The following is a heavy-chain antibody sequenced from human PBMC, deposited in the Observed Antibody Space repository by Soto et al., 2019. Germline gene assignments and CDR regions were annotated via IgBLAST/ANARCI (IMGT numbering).Heavy chain of an antibody. D-gene: IGHD4-17*01. CDR3: AKDGKDYGGNSGAFDI. J-gene: IGHJ3*02. Sequence: VQLLESGGGLVQPGGSLRLSCAASGFTFSSYAMSWVRQAPGKGLEWVSAISGSGGSTYYADSVKGRFTISRDNSKNTLYLQMNSLRAEDTAVYYCAKDGKDYGGNSGAFDIWGQGTMVTVSS. CDR2: ISGSGGST. V-gene: IGHV3-23*01. CDR1: GFTFSSYA.